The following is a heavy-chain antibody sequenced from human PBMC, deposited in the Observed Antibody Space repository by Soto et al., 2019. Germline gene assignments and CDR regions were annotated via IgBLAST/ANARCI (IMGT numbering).Heavy chain of an antibody. J-gene: IGHJ6*02. Sequence: GESLKISCKGSGYSFTSYWIGWVRQMPGKGLEWMGIIYPGDSDTRYSPSFQGQVTISADKSISTAYLQWSSLKASDTAMYYCARHEVGATHYYYYGMDVWGQGTTVTVS. CDR1: GYSFTSYW. D-gene: IGHD1-26*01. CDR2: IYPGDSDT. CDR3: ARHEVGATHYYYYGMDV. V-gene: IGHV5-51*01.